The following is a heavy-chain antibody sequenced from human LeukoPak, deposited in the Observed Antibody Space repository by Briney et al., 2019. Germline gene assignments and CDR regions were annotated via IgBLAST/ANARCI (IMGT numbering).Heavy chain of an antibody. Sequence: GASVKVSCKASGYTLTGYYMHWVRQAPGQGLEWMGRINPNSGGTNYAQKFQGRVTMTRDTSISTAYMELSRLRSDDTAVYYCASDSSGYSPLNYWGQGTLVTVSS. D-gene: IGHD3-22*01. CDR1: GYTLTGYY. V-gene: IGHV1-2*06. CDR2: INPNSGGT. CDR3: ASDSSGYSPLNY. J-gene: IGHJ4*02.